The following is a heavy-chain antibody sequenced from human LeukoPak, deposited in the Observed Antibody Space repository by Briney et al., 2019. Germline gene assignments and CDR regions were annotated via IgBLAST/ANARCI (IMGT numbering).Heavy chain of an antibody. J-gene: IGHJ6*03. D-gene: IGHD3-10*01. Sequence: ASVKVSCTASGYTFTGYYMHWVRQAPGQGLEWMGGINPNSGGTNYAQKFQGRVTMTRDTSISTAYMELSRLRSDDTAVYYCARYYGSGSYYKVYYYYYMDVWGKGTTVTVSS. CDR2: INPNSGGT. CDR1: GYTFTGYY. CDR3: ARYYGSGSYYKVYYYYYMDV. V-gene: IGHV1-2*02.